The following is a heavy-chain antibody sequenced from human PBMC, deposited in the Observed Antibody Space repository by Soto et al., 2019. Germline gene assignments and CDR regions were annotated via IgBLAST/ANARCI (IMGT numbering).Heavy chain of an antibody. V-gene: IGHV1-24*01. CDR3: AKDLGLYYDSSGRPISDAFDI. CDR1: GYTLTELS. D-gene: IGHD3-22*01. J-gene: IGHJ3*02. Sequence: ASVKVSCKVSGYTLTELSMHWVRQAPGKGLEWMGGFDPEDGKTTSAQKFQGRVTVTEDTSTDTAYMELSSLRAEDTAVYYCAKDLGLYYDSSGRPISDAFDIWGQGTMVTVSS. CDR2: FDPEDGKT.